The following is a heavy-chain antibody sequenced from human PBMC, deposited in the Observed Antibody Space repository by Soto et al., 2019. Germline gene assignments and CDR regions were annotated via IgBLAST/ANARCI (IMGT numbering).Heavy chain of an antibody. CDR3: ANRGREDFGVVIIRSNYCYYMDV. CDR1: GFTFSSYA. D-gene: IGHD3-3*01. Sequence: EVQLLESGGGLVQPGGSLRLSCAASGFTFSSYAMSWVRQAPGKGLEWVSAISGSGGSTYYADSVKGRFTISRDNSKNMLYLQMNSLRAEDTAVYYCANRGREDFGVVIIRSNYCYYMDVWGKGTTITVSS. J-gene: IGHJ6*03. V-gene: IGHV3-23*01. CDR2: ISGSGGST.